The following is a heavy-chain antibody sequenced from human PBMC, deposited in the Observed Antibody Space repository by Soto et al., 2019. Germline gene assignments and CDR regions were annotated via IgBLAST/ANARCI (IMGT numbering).Heavy chain of an antibody. CDR3: AKGRSLPLQIYGMDV. Sequence: QVQLVESGGGVVQPGRSLRLSCAASGFTFSSYGMHWVRQAPGKGLEWVAVISYDGSNKYYADSVKGRFTISRDNSKNTLYLQMNSLRAEDTAVYYCAKGRSLPLQIYGMDVWGQGTTVTVSS. CDR1: GFTFSSYG. V-gene: IGHV3-30*18. CDR2: ISYDGSNK. J-gene: IGHJ6*02.